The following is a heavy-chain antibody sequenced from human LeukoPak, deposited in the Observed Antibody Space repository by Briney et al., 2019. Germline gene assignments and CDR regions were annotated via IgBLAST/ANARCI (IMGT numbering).Heavy chain of an antibody. CDR3: ARAPLDYYDSSDFYYFDY. D-gene: IGHD3-22*01. Sequence: ASVKVSCKASGYTFTGYYMHWVRQAPGQGLEWMGWINPNSGGTNYAQKFQGRVTMTRDTSISTAYMELSRLRSDDTAVYYCARAPLDYYDSSDFYYFDYWGQGTLVTVSS. V-gene: IGHV1-2*02. J-gene: IGHJ4*02. CDR2: INPNSGGT. CDR1: GYTFTGYY.